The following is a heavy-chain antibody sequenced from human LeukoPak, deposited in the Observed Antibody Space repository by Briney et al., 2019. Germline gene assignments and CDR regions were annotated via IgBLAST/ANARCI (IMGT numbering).Heavy chain of an antibody. D-gene: IGHD2-15*01. CDR3: AKAAYWSSHIRNWFDP. Sequence: GGSLRLSCAASGFTFSSYGMHWVRQAPGKGLEWVSAISGSGGSTYYADSVKGRFTISRDNSKNTLYLQMNSLRAEDTAVYYCAKAAYWSSHIRNWFDPWGQGTLVTVSS. V-gene: IGHV3-23*01. CDR2: ISGSGGST. CDR1: GFTFSSYG. J-gene: IGHJ5*02.